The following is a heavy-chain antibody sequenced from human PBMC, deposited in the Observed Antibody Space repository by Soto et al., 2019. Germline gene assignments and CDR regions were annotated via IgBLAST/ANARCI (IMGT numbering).Heavy chain of an antibody. Sequence: QVQLVQSGGEVKKPGASVKVSRKASGDTVTKYGISWVRQAPGQGLEWLGWISFYNGHTNYALKFQDRITFTTDTSTSTASMELRSLTSDDTAVYYCASATSIAVAGKETWGQGTLVTVSS. CDR3: ASATSIAVAGKET. J-gene: IGHJ4*02. CDR1: GDTVTKYG. V-gene: IGHV1-18*01. D-gene: IGHD6-19*01. CDR2: ISFYNGHT.